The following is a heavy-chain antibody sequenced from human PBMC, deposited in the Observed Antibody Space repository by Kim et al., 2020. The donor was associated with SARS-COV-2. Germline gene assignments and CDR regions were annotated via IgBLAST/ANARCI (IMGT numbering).Heavy chain of an antibody. CDR2: ICYDGSNT. CDR1: GFTFSNYG. Sequence: GGSLRLSCAASGFTFSNYGMHWVRQAPGKGLEWVAVICYDGSNTYYADSVKGQFTISRDNSKNTLYLQMNSLRAEDTAVYYCAKELQGVGDYADAIHVWG. CDR3: AKELQGVGDYADAIHV. J-gene: IGHJ3*01. D-gene: IGHD4-17*01. V-gene: IGHV3-33*06.